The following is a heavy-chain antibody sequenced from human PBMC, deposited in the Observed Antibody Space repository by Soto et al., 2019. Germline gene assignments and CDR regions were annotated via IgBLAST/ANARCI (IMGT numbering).Heavy chain of an antibody. CDR2: IDPSDSYT. D-gene: IGHD3-3*01. CDR1: GYSFTSYW. V-gene: IGHV5-10-1*01. CDR3: ATFLAGFHDAFDI. J-gene: IGHJ3*02. Sequence: PGESLKISCKGSGYSFTSYWISWVRQMPGKGLEWMGRIDPSDSYTNYSPSFQGHVTISADKSISTAYLQWSSLKASDTAMYYCATFLAGFHDAFDIWGQGTMVTVSS.